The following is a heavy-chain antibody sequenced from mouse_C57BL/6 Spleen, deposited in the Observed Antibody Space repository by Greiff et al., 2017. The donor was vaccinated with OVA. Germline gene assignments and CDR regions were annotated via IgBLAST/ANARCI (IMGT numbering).Heavy chain of an antibody. Sequence: VQLQQPGAELVKPGASVKLSCKASGYTFTSYWMHWVKQRPGRGLEWIGRIDPNSGGTKYNEKFKSKATLTVDKPSSTAYMQLSSLTSGDTAVYYCARYDDDGGFAYWGQGTLVTVSA. CDR2: IDPNSGGT. D-gene: IGHD2-4*01. CDR3: ARYDDDGGFAY. J-gene: IGHJ3*01. CDR1: GYTFTSYW. V-gene: IGHV1-72*01.